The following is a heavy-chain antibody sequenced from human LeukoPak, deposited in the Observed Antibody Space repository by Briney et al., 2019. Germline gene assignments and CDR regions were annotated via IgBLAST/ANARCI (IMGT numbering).Heavy chain of an antibody. D-gene: IGHD6-6*01. J-gene: IGHJ6*03. CDR3: AKGGNIAARPQSWYYYMDV. CDR2: INQDGSEK. V-gene: IGHV3-7*01. Sequence: GGSLRLSCAASGFTFSGYWMSWVRQAPGKGLEWVANINQDGSEKYYVDSVKGRFTISRDNSKNTLYLQMNSLRAEDTAVYYCAKGGNIAARPQSWYYYMDVWGKGTTVTVSS. CDR1: GFTFSGYW.